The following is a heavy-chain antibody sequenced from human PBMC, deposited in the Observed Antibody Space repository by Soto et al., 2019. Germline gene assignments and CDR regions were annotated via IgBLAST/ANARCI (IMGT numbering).Heavy chain of an antibody. CDR3: ARAHTMMILDRFDP. Sequence: GGSLRLSCAASGFKFRNYAIHWVRQAPGKGLEWLAVIWFDGSKKYYADSVKGRFTISRDNSKNTVYLDMNSLTADDSGVFYCARAHTMMILDRFDPWGQGTMVTVSS. D-gene: IGHD3-22*01. J-gene: IGHJ5*01. CDR2: IWFDGSKK. V-gene: IGHV3-33*01. CDR1: GFKFRNYA.